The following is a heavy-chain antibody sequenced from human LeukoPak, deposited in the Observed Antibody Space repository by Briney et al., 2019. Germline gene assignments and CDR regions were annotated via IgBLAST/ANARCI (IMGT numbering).Heavy chain of an antibody. J-gene: IGHJ4*02. CDR1: GDSVSSGIYY. D-gene: IGHD2-15*01. CDR3: ARGSRSSGHY. CDR2: ISNSGST. Sequence: SETLSLTCSVSGDSVSSGIYYYSWIRQPPGKGPEWIGYISNSGSTDYNPSLKSRVTISGDTSKNQFSLKLTSVTSADTALYYCARGSRSSGHYWGQGTLVTVSS. V-gene: IGHV4-61*01.